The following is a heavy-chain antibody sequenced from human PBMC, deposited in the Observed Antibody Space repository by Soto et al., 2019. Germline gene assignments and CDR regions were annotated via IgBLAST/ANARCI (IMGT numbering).Heavy chain of an antibody. Sequence: HVHLVQSGAEVNKPGSSVKVSCKASGGTFSSYSISWVRQAPGQGLEWMGGIIPIFGTANYAQKSQGRVMITADESTSTAYMELSSLRSEDTAVYYCASPDCSGGSCMGYYFDYWGQGTLCTVSS. J-gene: IGHJ4*02. CDR3: ASPDCSGGSCMGYYFDY. CDR2: IIPIFGTA. CDR1: GGTFSSYS. V-gene: IGHV1-69*01. D-gene: IGHD2-15*01.